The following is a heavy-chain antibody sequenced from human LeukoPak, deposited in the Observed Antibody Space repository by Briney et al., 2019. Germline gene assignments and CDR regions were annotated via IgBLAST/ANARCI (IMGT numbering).Heavy chain of an antibody. Sequence: GAPVKVSCKASGYTFTSYGISWVRQAPGQGLEWMGWISAYNGNTNYAQKLQGRVTMTTDTSTSTAYMELRSLRSDDTAVYYCARLAGSGSFYLNRYYYYYMDVWGKGTTVTISS. J-gene: IGHJ6*03. CDR3: ARLAGSGSFYLNRYYYYYMDV. V-gene: IGHV1-18*01. D-gene: IGHD3-10*01. CDR2: ISAYNGNT. CDR1: GYTFTSYG.